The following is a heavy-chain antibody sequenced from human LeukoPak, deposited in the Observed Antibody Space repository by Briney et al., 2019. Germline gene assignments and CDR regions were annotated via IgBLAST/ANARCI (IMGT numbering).Heavy chain of an antibody. D-gene: IGHD3-3*01. Sequence: PPETLSLTCTVSGGSISSYYWSWIRQHPGKGLEWIGYIYYSGSTYYNPSLKSRVTISVDTSKNQFSLKLSSVTAADTAVYYCARAGGFFSPFGYWGQGTLVTVSS. CDR3: ARAGGFFSPFGY. CDR2: IYYSGST. J-gene: IGHJ4*02. CDR1: GGSISSYY. V-gene: IGHV4-59*06.